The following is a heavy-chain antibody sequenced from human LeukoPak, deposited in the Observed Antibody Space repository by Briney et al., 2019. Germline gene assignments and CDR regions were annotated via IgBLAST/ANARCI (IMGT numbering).Heavy chain of an antibody. CDR1: GYTFTSYG. D-gene: IGHD3-3*01. V-gene: IGHV1-18*01. J-gene: IGHJ3*02. CDR3: ATAIFGVVRYMGAFDI. Sequence: ASVKVSCKASGYTFTSYGISWVRQAPGQGLEWMGWISAYNGNTNYAQKLQGRVTMTEDTSTDTAYMELSSLRSEDTAVYYCATAIFGVVRYMGAFDIWGQGTMVTVSS. CDR2: ISAYNGNT.